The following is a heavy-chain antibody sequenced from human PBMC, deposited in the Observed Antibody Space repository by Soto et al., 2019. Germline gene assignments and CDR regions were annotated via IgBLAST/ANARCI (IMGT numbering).Heavy chain of an antibody. CDR3: ASGVVIGPPFYGMDV. D-gene: IGHD3-3*01. Sequence: SETLSLTCSVSGGSVSSASNYWIWIRQPPGKGLEYIGYIYYSGSTNYNPSLKSRVTMSVDTSKNQFSLRLSSVTAADTAVYYCASGVVIGPPFYGMDVWGQGTTVTVSS. J-gene: IGHJ6*02. CDR1: GGSVSSASNY. V-gene: IGHV4-61*01. CDR2: IYYSGST.